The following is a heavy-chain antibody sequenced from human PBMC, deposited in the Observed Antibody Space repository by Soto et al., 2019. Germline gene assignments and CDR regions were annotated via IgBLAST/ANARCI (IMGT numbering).Heavy chain of an antibody. D-gene: IGHD3-3*01. Sequence: QVQLQQSGPGLGKPSGTLSLTCAVSGVSTKGSEWWTWVRQTPGKGQEWIAETHASGPTNYNPSLQSRVTISLDTSKSQLSLTLIAVTAADTAVYFCARDADFGPEDPKFWAFDLWGQGTMVMVSS. CDR3: ARDADFGPEDPKFWAFDL. J-gene: IGHJ3*01. CDR2: THASGPT. CDR1: GVSTKGSEW. V-gene: IGHV4-4*02.